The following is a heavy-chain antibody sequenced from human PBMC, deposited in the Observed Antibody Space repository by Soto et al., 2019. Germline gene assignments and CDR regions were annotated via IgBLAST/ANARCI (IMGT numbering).Heavy chain of an antibody. D-gene: IGHD6-19*01. Sequence: ASVKVSCKASGYTFISYDINWVRQATGQGLEWMGWMNPNSGNTGYAQKFQGRVTMTRNTSISTAYMELSSLRSEDTAVYYCARGGSGATYYYYMDVWGKGTTVTVSS. V-gene: IGHV1-8*01. CDR3: ARGGSGATYYYYMDV. CDR2: MNPNSGNT. J-gene: IGHJ6*03. CDR1: GYTFISYD.